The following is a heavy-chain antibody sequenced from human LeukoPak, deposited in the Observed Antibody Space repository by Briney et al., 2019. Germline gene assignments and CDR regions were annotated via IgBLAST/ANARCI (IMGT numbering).Heavy chain of an antibody. V-gene: IGHV4-39*07. J-gene: IGHJ4*02. CDR1: GASISTSYYY. Sequence: PSETLSLTCIVSGASISTSYYYWGWIRQPPGKGLEWIGSIYYSGSTYYNPSLKSRVTISVDTSKNQFSLKLSSVTAADTAVYYCARVNVLLWFGELKSYYFDYWGQGTLFTVSS. CDR3: ARVNVLLWFGELKSYYFDY. D-gene: IGHD3-10*01. CDR2: IYYSGST.